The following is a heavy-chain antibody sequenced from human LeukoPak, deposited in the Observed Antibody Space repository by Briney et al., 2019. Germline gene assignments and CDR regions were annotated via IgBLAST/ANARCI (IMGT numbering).Heavy chain of an antibody. CDR2: IIPIFGTA. D-gene: IGHD1-1*01. J-gene: IGHJ3*01. V-gene: IGHV1-69*06. CDR1: GGTFSSYA. Sequence: SVKVSCKASGGTFSSYAISWVRQAPGQGLEWMGGIIPIFGTANYAQKFQGRVTITADKSTSTAYMELSSLRSEDTALYYCARVDGNWVSRPFDLWGQGTMVTVSS. CDR3: ARVDGNWVSRPFDL.